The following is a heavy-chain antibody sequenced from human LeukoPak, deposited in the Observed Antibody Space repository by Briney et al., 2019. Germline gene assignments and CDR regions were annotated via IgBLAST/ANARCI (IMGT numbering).Heavy chain of an antibody. CDR3: ATGFLRYCSGGSCLLVY. V-gene: IGHV1-24*01. CDR2: FDPEDGET. D-gene: IGHD2-15*01. Sequence: ASVKVSCKVSGYTLTELSMHWVRQAPGKGLEWMGGFDPEDGETIYAQKFQGRVTMTEDTSTDTAYMELSSLRSEDTAVYYCATGFLRYCSGGSCLLVYWSQGTLVTVSS. CDR1: GYTLTELS. J-gene: IGHJ4*02.